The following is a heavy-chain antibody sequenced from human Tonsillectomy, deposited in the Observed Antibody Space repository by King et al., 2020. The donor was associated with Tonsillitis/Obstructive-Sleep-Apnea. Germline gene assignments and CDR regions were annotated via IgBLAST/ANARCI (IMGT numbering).Heavy chain of an antibody. V-gene: IGHV4-39*01. D-gene: IGHD3-22*01. CDR2: IYYDGRT. CDR3: TRKSRYYDSTGYYHGFDV. J-gene: IGHJ3*01. Sequence: QLQESGPGLVRPSETLSLTCAVSGDSISSSRYYWGWIRQPPGKGLEWIASIYYDGRTYYNPSLESRATISVDMSKNQFSLKLRSVTAADTAVYYCTRKSRYYDSTGYYHGFDVWGPGTMVTFSS. CDR1: GDSISSSRYY.